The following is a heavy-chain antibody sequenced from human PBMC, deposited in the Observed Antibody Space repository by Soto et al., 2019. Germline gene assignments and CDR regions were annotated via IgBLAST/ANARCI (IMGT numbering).Heavy chain of an antibody. J-gene: IGHJ4*02. CDR2: SRNKANSHTT. CDR3: VRGYNSFDS. V-gene: IGHV3-72*01. CDR1: GFTFSDHY. Sequence: EVQLVESGGGLVQPGGSLRLSCVVSGFTFSDHYMDWDRQAPGKGLEWVARSRNKANSHTTEYPASVKGRFSISSDDSKNSLYLQMNSLQTEDTAVYYWVRGYNSFDSWGQGTLVTVSS. D-gene: IGHD1-20*01.